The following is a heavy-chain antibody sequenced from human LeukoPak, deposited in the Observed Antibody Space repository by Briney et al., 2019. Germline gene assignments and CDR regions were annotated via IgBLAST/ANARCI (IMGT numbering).Heavy chain of an antibody. CDR2: ISYDGSNK. D-gene: IGHD3-10*01. Sequence: SGGSLRLSCVASGFIFSDHYMHWVRQAPGKGLEWVAVISYDGSNKYYADSVKGRFTISRDNSKNTLYLQMNSLRAEDTAVYYCARQPQGRIQVRGVISHDYGMDVWGQGTTVTVSS. CDR3: ARQPQGRIQVRGVISHDYGMDV. J-gene: IGHJ6*02. CDR1: GFIFSDHY. V-gene: IGHV3-30-3*01.